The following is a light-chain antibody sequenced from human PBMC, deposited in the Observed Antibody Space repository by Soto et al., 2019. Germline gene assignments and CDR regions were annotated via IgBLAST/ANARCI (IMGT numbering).Light chain of an antibody. CDR3: QQYTTYRT. J-gene: IGKJ1*01. V-gene: IGKV1-5*01. CDR1: QTISTW. CDR2: DAS. Sequence: DIQMTQSPSTLSASVGDRVTITCRASQTISTWLAWYQQKPGKAPNLLIYDASTLENGVPSRFSGSGSGTEFTLTISSLQPDDFATYYCQQYTTYRTFGQGTKVEI.